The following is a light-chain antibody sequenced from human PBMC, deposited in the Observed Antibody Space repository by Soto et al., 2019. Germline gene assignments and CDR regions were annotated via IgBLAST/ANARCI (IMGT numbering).Light chain of an antibody. Sequence: QSALTQPPSVSGAPGQRVPISCTGSISNIGAGYDVHWYQQRPGAAPKLLISANINRPSGVPDRFSGSKSGTSASLAITGLQADDEGDYYCQSYDSTLSARYVFGTGTKLTVL. J-gene: IGLJ1*01. CDR1: ISNIGAGYD. CDR3: QSYDSTLSARYV. CDR2: ANI. V-gene: IGLV1-40*01.